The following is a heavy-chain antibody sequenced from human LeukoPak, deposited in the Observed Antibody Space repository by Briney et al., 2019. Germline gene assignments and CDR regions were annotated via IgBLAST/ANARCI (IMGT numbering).Heavy chain of an antibody. CDR3: AKDLFTMVRGVLKS. V-gene: IGHV3-9*01. J-gene: IGHJ4*02. Sequence: PGGSLRLSCAASGFTFDDYAMHWVRPAPGKGLEWVSGISWNSGSIGYADSVKGRFTISRDNAKNSLYLQMNSLRAEDTALYYCAKDLFTMVRGVLKSWGQGTLVTVSS. CDR2: ISWNSGSI. CDR1: GFTFDDYA. D-gene: IGHD3-10*01.